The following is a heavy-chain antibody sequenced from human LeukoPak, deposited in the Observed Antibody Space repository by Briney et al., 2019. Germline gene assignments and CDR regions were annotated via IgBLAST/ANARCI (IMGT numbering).Heavy chain of an antibody. CDR3: ARDFEYGGGAFDL. CDR1: GYTFTDYY. J-gene: IGHJ3*01. CDR2: INPNSGGT. Sequence: GASVKVSCKASGYTFTDYYMHWVRQAPGQGLEWMGWINPNSGGTNYAQKFQGRVTMTRDTSISTAYMGLSRLRSDDTAVYYCARDFEYGGGAFDLWGQGTMVTVSS. D-gene: IGHD3-16*01. V-gene: IGHV1-2*02.